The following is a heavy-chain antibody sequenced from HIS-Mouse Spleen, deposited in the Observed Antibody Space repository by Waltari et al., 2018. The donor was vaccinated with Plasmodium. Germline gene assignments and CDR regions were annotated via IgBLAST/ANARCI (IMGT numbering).Heavy chain of an antibody. J-gene: IGHJ4*02. Sequence: QVQLQQWGAGLLKPSETLSLTCAVYGGSFSGYYWSWIRQPPGKGLGWIGEINHSGSTNYNPSLKSRVTISVDTSKNQFSLKLSSVTAADTAVYYCARLVVVASKDSYWGQGTLVTGSS. D-gene: IGHD2-15*01. CDR1: GGSFSGYY. V-gene: IGHV4-34*01. CDR3: ARLVVVASKDSY. CDR2: INHSGST.